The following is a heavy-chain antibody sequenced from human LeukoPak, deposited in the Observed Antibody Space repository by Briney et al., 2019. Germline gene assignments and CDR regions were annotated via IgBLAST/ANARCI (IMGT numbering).Heavy chain of an antibody. CDR3: ARESIDTWFDP. V-gene: IGHV4-30-2*01. CDR2: IYQSGST. D-gene: IGHD5-18*01. J-gene: IGHJ5*02. CDR1: GGSISSGGYS. Sequence: SETLSLTCAVSGGSISSGGYSWSWIRQPPGKGLEWIGYIYQSGSTYYNPSLKSRVTISVDRSKNQFSLKLSSVTAADTAVYYCARESIDTWFDPWGQGTLVTVSS.